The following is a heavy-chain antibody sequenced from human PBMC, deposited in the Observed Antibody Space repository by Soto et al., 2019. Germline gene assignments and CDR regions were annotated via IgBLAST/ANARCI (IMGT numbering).Heavy chain of an antibody. D-gene: IGHD3-3*01. CDR3: AKEVWSGPMDI. V-gene: IGHV3-30*18. Sequence: QVQLVESGGGVVQPGRSLRLSCAASGFTFSRYGMHWVRQAPGKGLEWVAVISYDGSHKYYADSVKGRFTISRDNSKNTLYLQMNSLRAEDTAVYYCAKEVWSGPMDIWGQGTTVTVSS. J-gene: IGHJ6*02. CDR2: ISYDGSHK. CDR1: GFTFSRYG.